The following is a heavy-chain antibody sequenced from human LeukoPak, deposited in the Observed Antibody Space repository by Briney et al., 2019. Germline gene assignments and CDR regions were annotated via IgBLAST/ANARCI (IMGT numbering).Heavy chain of an antibody. J-gene: IGHJ4*02. CDR3: AKSAGPHTAMVDY. V-gene: IGHV3-9*01. D-gene: IGHD5-18*01. CDR2: ISWNSGSI. CDR1: GFTFDDYA. Sequence: GGSLRLSCAASGFTFDDYAMHWVRQAPGKGLEWVSGISWNSGSIGYADSVKGRFTISRDNAKNSLYLQMNSLRAEDTALYYCAKSAGPHTAMVDYWGQGTLATVSS.